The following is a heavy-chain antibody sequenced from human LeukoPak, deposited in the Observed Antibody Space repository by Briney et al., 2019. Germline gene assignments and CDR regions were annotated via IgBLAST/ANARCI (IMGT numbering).Heavy chain of an antibody. CDR2: ISAYNGNT. D-gene: IGHD5-18*01. CDR3: ARDRTPYSYGLGYYFDY. V-gene: IGHV1-18*01. J-gene: IGHJ4*02. Sequence: GASVKVSCKASGYTFTSYGISWVRQAPGQGLEWMGWISAYNGNTNYAQKLQGRVTMTTDTSTSTAYMELRSLRSDDTAVYYCARDRTPYSYGLGYYFDYWGQGTLVTVSS. CDR1: GYTFTSYG.